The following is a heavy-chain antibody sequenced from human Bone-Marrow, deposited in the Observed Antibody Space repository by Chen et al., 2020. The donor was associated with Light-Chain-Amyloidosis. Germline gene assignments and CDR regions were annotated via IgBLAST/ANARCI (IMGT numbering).Heavy chain of an antibody. D-gene: IGHD4-17*01. J-gene: IGHJ6*03. CDR2: ISGSGGST. Sequence: EVQLLESGGGLVQPGGSLRLSCAASGFTFCSYAMSWVRQAPGKGLEWVSAISGSGGSTYYADSVKGRFTISRDNSKNTLYLQMNSLRAEDTAVYYCAKVPPTVTTVIYYYMDVWGKGTTVTVSS. CDR1: GFTFCSYA. CDR3: AKVPPTVTTVIYYYMDV. V-gene: IGHV3-23*01.